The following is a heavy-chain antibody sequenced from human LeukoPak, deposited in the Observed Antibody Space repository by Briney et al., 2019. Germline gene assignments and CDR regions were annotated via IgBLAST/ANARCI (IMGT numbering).Heavy chain of an antibody. V-gene: IGHV3-21*01. J-gene: IGHJ4*02. Sequence: GGSLRLSCAASGFTFSTHSMYWVRQAPGKGLEWVSSISASSNFIHYAESVRGRFTISRDNAKNSLYLQMNSLGAQDTAVYYCARPATGYCSSAGCHWDSWGQGTLVTVSS. CDR3: ARPATGYCSSAGCHWDS. CDR2: ISASSNFI. CDR1: GFTFSTHS. D-gene: IGHD2-2*01.